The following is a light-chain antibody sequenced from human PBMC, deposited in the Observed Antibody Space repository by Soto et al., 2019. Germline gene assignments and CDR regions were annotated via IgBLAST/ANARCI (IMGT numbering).Light chain of an antibody. J-gene: IGLJ2*01. CDR1: SSNIGSNT. Sequence: QTVVTQPPSASGTPGQRVTISCSGSSSNIGSNTVTWYQQLPGTAPKLLIYGDNQWPSGVPDRFSGSKSGTSASLAISGLQSEDKADYYCATWDDSLHGVVFGGGTKLTVL. V-gene: IGLV1-44*01. CDR2: GDN. CDR3: ATWDDSLHGVV.